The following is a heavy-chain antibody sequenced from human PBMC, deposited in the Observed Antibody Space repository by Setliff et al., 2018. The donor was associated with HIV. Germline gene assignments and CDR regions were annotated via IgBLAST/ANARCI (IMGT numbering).Heavy chain of an antibody. V-gene: IGHV4-34*01. D-gene: IGHD3-3*01. Sequence: KASETLSLTCAVYGGSFSAYHWSWIRQTPGKGLEWLGEINHSGSTAYNLALESRVPMSIDTSKNQFSLKPTSVTAADTAIYYCARGRDYTGSWFRPFYLDFWGHGNLVTVSS. CDR3: ARGRDYTGSWFRPFYLDF. CDR2: INHSGST. CDR1: GGSFSAYH. J-gene: IGHJ4*01.